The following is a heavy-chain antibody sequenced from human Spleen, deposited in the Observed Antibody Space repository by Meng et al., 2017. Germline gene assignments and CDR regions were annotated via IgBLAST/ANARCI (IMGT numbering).Heavy chain of an antibody. V-gene: IGHV3-7*01. CDR3: ARNMCGSWCPDAFDI. CDR1: GFTFSSYW. D-gene: IGHD6-13*01. J-gene: IGHJ3*02. Sequence: GESLKISCAASGFTFSSYWMSWVRQAPGKGLEWVANIKQDGSEKYYVDSVKGRFTISRDNAKNSLYLQMNSLRAEDTAVYYCARNMCGSWCPDAFDIWGQGTMVTVSS. CDR2: IKQDGSEK.